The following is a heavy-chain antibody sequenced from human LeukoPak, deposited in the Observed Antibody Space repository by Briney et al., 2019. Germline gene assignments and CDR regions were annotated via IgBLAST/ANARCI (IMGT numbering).Heavy chain of an antibody. CDR2: ISGRGGST. CDR1: GFTFSDYT. CDR3: AKDLVVAGINAFDI. Sequence: GGSLRLSCVASGFTFSDYTMTWVRQAPGKGLEWVSSISGRGGSTYYADSVKGRFTISKEYLQMNSLRAEDTAVYYCAKDLVVAGINAFDIWGQGTLVTVSS. V-gene: IGHV3-23*01. D-gene: IGHD6-19*01. J-gene: IGHJ3*02.